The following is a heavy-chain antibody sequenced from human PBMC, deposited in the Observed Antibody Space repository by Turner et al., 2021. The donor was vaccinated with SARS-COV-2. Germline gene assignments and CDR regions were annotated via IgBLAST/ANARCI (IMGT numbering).Heavy chain of an antibody. CDR2: IYSGGTT. V-gene: IGHV3-66*01. CDR1: GFTVSNNY. D-gene: IGHD3-10*01. Sequence: EVQLVQSGGGLVQPGGSLRLSCTASGFTVSNNYMSWVRQGPGKGLEWVSLIYSGGTTKYADSVKGRFTISRDNSKNTLYLQMNSLRAEDTAVYYCARGEIRGVTGDYWDRGTLVTVSS. CDR3: ARGEIRGVTGDY. J-gene: IGHJ4*02.